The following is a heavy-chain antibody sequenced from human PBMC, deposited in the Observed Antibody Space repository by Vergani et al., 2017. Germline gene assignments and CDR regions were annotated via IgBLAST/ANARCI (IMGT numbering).Heavy chain of an antibody. CDR1: GYTLTELS. V-gene: IGHV1-24*01. D-gene: IGHD2-15*01. CDR2: FDPEDGET. Sequence: QVQLVQSGAEVKKPGASVKVSCKVSGYTLTELSMHWVRQAPGKGLEWMGGFDPEDGETIYAQKFQGRVTMTEYTSTDTAYMEVSSLRSEDTAVYYCATERCSGGSCYSEGGFDYWGQGTLVTVSS. J-gene: IGHJ4*02. CDR3: ATERCSGGSCYSEGGFDY.